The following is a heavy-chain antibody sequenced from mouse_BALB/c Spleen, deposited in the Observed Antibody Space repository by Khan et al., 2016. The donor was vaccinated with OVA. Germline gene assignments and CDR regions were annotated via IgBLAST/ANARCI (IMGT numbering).Heavy chain of an antibody. CDR1: GYTFTSHT. V-gene: IGHV1-4*01. Sequence: QVQLQQSGAELARPGASVKISCKASGYTFTSHTMHWVKQRPGQGLEWIGYINPRSGCTQYNQKFNDKVTLTADISSSTAYMQLSSLTSEDSAAYYCARRTTKHALDYGGKGTSVTVSS. D-gene: IGHD2-14*01. CDR3: ARRTTKHALDY. CDR2: INPRSGCT. J-gene: IGHJ4*01.